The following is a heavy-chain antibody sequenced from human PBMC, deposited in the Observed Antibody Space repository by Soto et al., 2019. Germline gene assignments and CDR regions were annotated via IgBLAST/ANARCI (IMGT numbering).Heavy chain of an antibody. J-gene: IGHJ3*02. D-gene: IGHD4-17*01. CDR1: GFTLRDFG. CDR3: ARDLHYGDYLRPDAFDI. V-gene: IGHV3-30*14. CDR2: ISYDGSHE. Sequence: PVGSLRLSCGGSGFTLRDFGGHWIRQAPGNGLEWVAVISYDGSHEYYADSVRGRFTISRDNSKNTLYLQMNSLRAEDTAVYYCARDLHYGDYLRPDAFDIWGQGTMVTVSS.